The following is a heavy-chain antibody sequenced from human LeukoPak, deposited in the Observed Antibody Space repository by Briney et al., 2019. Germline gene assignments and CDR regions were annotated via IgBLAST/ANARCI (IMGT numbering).Heavy chain of an antibody. CDR3: ARDRVSFLWDYYYYYYMDV. D-gene: IGHD2/OR15-2a*01. CDR1: GFTFNNYA. CDR2: INWNGGST. Sequence: GGSLRLSCAASGFTFNNYAMNWVRQAPGKGLEWVSGINWNGGSTGYADSVKGRFTISRDNAKNSLYLQMNSLRAEDTALYYCARDRVSFLWDYYYYYYMDVWGKGTTVTVSS. J-gene: IGHJ6*03. V-gene: IGHV3-20*04.